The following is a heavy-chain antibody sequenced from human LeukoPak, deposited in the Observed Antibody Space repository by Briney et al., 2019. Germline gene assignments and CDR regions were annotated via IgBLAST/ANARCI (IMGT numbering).Heavy chain of an antibody. CDR2: ISSNGGST. CDR1: GFTFSSYA. Sequence: GGSLRLSCSASGFTFSSYAMHWARQAPGKGLEYVSAISSNGGSTYYADSVKGRFTISRDNSKNTLYLQMSSLRAEDTAVYYCVKGVAARRGHFDYWGQGTLVTVSS. J-gene: IGHJ4*02. CDR3: VKGVAARRGHFDY. D-gene: IGHD6-6*01. V-gene: IGHV3-64D*09.